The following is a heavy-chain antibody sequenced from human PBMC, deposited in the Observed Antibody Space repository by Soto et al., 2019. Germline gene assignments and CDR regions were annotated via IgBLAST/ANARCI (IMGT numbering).Heavy chain of an antibody. CDR1: GFTFSSYS. J-gene: IGHJ4*02. D-gene: IGHD5-18*01. CDR3: AKDRDTATDY. CDR2: ISYDSSNI. Sequence: GGSLRLSCAASGFTFSSYSMNWVRQASGKGLEWVAAISYDSSNIYYADSVKGRFTISRDNSKNTLYLQMNSLRAEDTAVYYCAKDRDTATDYWGQGTLVTVSS. V-gene: IGHV3-21*01.